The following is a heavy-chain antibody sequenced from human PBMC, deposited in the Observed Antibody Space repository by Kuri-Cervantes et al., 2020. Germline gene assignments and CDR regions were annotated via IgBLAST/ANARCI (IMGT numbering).Heavy chain of an antibody. CDR3: ARDVVDDY. CDR2: ISYDGSNK. D-gene: IGHD5-24*01. CDR1: GFTFSSYA. V-gene: IGHV3-30-3*01. J-gene: IGHJ4*02. Sequence: LSLTCAASGFTFSSYAMHWVRQAPGKGLEWVAVISYDGSNKYYADSVKGRFTISRDNSKNTLYLQMNSLRAEDTAVYYCARDVVDDYWGQGTLVTVSS.